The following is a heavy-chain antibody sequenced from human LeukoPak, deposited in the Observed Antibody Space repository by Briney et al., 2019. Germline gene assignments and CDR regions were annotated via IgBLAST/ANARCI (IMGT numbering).Heavy chain of an antibody. CDR1: GFTFSAYA. CDR3: ARGGTGWYDY. D-gene: IGHD6-19*01. J-gene: IGHJ4*02. V-gene: IGHV3-23*05. CDR2: IGSDNKP. Sequence: GGSLRLSCEASGFTFSAYAMTWVRQAPGKGLEWVSSIGSDNKPHYSESVKGRFAISRDNSKNTLFLQLHSLRVEDTAVYYCARGGTGWYDYWGQGALVTVSS.